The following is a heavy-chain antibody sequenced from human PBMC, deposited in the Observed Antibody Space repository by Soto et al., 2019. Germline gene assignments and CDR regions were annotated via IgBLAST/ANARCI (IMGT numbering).Heavy chain of an antibody. D-gene: IGHD4-17*01. CDR3: ARAYGLDAFDF. V-gene: IGHV4-34*01. CDR2: INHSGST. J-gene: IGHJ3*01. Sequence: PSETLSLTCAVYCGSFSGYYWSWIRQPPGKGLEWIGEINHSGSTNYNPSLKSRVTMSVDTSKNQFSLKLSSVTAADTAVYYCARAYGLDAFDFWGQGTMVTVSS. CDR1: CGSFSGYY.